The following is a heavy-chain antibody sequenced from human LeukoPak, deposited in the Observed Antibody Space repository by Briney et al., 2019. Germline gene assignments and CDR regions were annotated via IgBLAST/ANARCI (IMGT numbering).Heavy chain of an antibody. CDR1: GGSISSYY. D-gene: IGHD2-21*01. Sequence: SETLSLTCTVSGGSISSYYWSWIRQPPGRGLEWIGEINHSGSTNYNPSLKSRVTMSVDTSKNQFSLKLSSVTAADTAVYYCARVLWAACCGSYLDSWGQGTLVTVSS. CDR2: INHSGST. CDR3: ARVLWAACCGSYLDS. V-gene: IGHV4-34*01. J-gene: IGHJ4*02.